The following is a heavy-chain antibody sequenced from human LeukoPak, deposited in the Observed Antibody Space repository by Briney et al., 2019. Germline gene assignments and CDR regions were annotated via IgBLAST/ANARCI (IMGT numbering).Heavy chain of an antibody. CDR3: ASLRRFLEWLLFDYFDY. D-gene: IGHD3-3*01. CDR2: IYYSGST. J-gene: IGHJ4*02. CDR1: GGSISSSSYY. Sequence: SETLFLTCTVSGGSISSSSYYWGWIRQPPGKGLEWIGSIYYSGSTYYNPSLKGRVTISVDTSKNQFSLKLSSVTAADTAVYHCASLRRFLEWLLFDYFDYWGQGTLVTVSS. V-gene: IGHV4-39*01.